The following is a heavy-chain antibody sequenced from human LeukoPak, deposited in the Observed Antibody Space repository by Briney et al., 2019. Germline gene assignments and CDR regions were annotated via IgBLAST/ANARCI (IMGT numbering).Heavy chain of an antibody. CDR1: GFTVSSNY. Sequence: GGSLRLSCAASGFTVSSNYMSWLRQAPGKGLEWVSVIYSGGSTYYADSVKGRFTISRDNSKNTLYLQMNSLRAEDTAVYYCARVQTTIFGVVIHGAFDYWGQGTLVTVSS. CDR3: ARVQTTIFGVVIHGAFDY. D-gene: IGHD3-3*01. V-gene: IGHV3-66*01. J-gene: IGHJ4*02. CDR2: IYSGGST.